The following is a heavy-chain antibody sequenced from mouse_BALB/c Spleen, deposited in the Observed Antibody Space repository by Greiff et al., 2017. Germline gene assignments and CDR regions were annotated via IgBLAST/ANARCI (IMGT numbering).Heavy chain of an antibody. CDR3: TVVATDY. J-gene: IGHJ2*01. D-gene: IGHD1-1*01. Sequence: EVQRVESGGGLVQPGGSRKLSCAASGFTFSSFGMHWVRQAPEKGLEWVAYISSGSSTIYYADTVKGRFTISRDNPKNTLFLQMTSLRSEDTAMYYCTVVATDYWGQGTTLTVSS. CDR2: ISSGSSTI. V-gene: IGHV5-17*02. CDR1: GFTFSSFG.